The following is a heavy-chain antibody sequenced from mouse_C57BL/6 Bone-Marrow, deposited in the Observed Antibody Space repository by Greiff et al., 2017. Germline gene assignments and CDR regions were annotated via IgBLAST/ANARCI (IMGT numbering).Heavy chain of an antibody. V-gene: IGHV1-5*01. D-gene: IGHD2-1*01. J-gene: IGHJ3*01. CDR2: IYPGNSDT. Sequence: EVQRVESGTVLARPGASVKMSCKTSGYTFTSYWMHWVKQRPGQGLEWIGAIYPGNSDTSYNQKFKGKAKLTAVTSASTAYMELSSLTNEDSTVYYCTRGICYGSSRRFAYWGQGTLVTVSA. CDR1: GYTFTSYW. CDR3: TRGICYGSSRRFAY.